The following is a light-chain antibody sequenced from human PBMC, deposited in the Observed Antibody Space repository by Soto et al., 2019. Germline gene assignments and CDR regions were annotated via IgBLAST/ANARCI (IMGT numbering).Light chain of an antibody. Sequence: DIHMTQSPSTLSASVGDRVTITCRASQSISIWLAWYQQKPGRAPKLLIYDASSLESGVPPRFSGSGSGTEFTLTISSLQPDDFATYYCQQHKTYSWTFGQGTKVEIK. CDR1: QSISIW. V-gene: IGKV1-5*01. CDR2: DAS. CDR3: QQHKTYSWT. J-gene: IGKJ1*01.